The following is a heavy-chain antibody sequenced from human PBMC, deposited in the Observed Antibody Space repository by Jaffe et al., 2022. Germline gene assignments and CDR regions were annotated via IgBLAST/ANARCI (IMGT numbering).Heavy chain of an antibody. D-gene: IGHD3-16*01. V-gene: IGHV4-4*02. CDR2: IYHSGST. J-gene: IGHJ6*03. CDR3: ASLVGGGGNYYYYYYMDV. CDR1: GGSISSSNW. Sequence: QVQLQESGPGLVKPSGTLSLTCAVSGGSISSSNWWSWVRQPPGKGLEWIGEIYHSGSTNYNPSLKSRVTISVDKSKNQFSLKLSSVTAADTAVYYCASLVGGGGNYYYYYYMDVWGKGTTVTVSS.